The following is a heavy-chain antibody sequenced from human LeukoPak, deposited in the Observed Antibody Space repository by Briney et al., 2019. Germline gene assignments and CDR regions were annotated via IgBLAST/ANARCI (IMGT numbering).Heavy chain of an antibody. V-gene: IGHV3-66*02. CDR3: ARHKAHIVVVPAAIGD. Sequence: GSLRLTCAASGFTISSNYMSWVRQAPGKGLEWVSVIYSGGSTYYADSVKSRFTISRDNPKNTLYLQINSLRAEDTAVYYCARHKAHIVVVPAAIGDWGQGSLVTVSS. CDR2: IYSGGST. D-gene: IGHD2-2*02. J-gene: IGHJ4*02. CDR1: GFTISSNY.